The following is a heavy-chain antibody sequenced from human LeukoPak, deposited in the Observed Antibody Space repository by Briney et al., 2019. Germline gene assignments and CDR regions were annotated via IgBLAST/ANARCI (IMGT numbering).Heavy chain of an antibody. CDR2: ILYDGSNK. V-gene: IGHV3-33*01. Sequence: GGSLRLSCAASGFTFSSYGMHWVRQAPGKGLEWVAVILYDGSNKYYADSVKGRFTISRDNSKNTLYLQMSSLRVEDTAVYYCARDWHAADYWGQGTLVTVSS. CDR1: GFTFSSYG. J-gene: IGHJ4*02. CDR3: ARDWHAADY.